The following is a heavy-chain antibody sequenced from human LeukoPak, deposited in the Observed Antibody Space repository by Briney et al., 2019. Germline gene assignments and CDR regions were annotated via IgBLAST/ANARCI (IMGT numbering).Heavy chain of an antibody. J-gene: IGHJ4*02. CDR3: ARDVFYYDSSGYYPFLDY. CDR2: ISPSGGGT. CDR1: GYTFTSYY. V-gene: IGHV1-46*01. Sequence: ASVKVSCKASGYTFTSYYMHWVRQAPGQGLEWMGIISPSGGGTTYAQKFQGRVTMTRGTSTSTVYMELSSLRSEDTAVYYCARDVFYYDSSGYYPFLDYWGQGTLVTVSS. D-gene: IGHD3-22*01.